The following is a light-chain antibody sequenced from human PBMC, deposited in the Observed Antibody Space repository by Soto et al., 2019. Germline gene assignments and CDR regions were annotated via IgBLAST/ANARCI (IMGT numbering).Light chain of an antibody. CDR2: DVA. J-gene: IGLJ2*01. CDR1: SSDVGAYNY. V-gene: IGLV2-14*03. CDR3: SSYTTSGTLL. Sequence: QSALTQPASVSGSPGQSITISCTGTSSDVGAYNYVSWYQHHPGKAPKLLIYDVANRPSGVSNRFSGSKSVNTASLTISGLQAEDEADYYCSSYTTSGTLLFGGGTQLTVL.